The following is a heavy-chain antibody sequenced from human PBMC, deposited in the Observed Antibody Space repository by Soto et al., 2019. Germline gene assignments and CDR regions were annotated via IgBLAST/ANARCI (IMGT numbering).Heavy chain of an antibody. J-gene: IGHJ4*02. D-gene: IGHD3-3*01. V-gene: IGHV4-34*01. Sequence: SETLSLTCAVYGGSFSGYYWSWIRQPPGKGLEWIGEINHSGSTNYNPSLKSRVTISVDTSKSQFSLKLSSMTAADTAVYYCATLRFLEWLPPIAARENDYWGQGTLVTVSS. CDR3: ATLRFLEWLPPIAARENDY. CDR1: GGSFSGYY. CDR2: INHSGST.